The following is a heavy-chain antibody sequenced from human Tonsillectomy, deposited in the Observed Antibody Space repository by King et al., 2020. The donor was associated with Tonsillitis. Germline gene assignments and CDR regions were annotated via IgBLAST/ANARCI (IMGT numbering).Heavy chain of an antibody. V-gene: IGHV3-53*01. Sequence: EVQLVESGGGLIQPGGSLRLSCAASGFTVSSNYMSWVRQAPGKGLEWVSATYSGASTYYADSVKGRFTSSRDNSEGTLYLQMNSLRAEDTAVYYCARLRTSSWPKLSNAYFDYWGQGALVTVSS. CDR1: GFTVSSNY. J-gene: IGHJ4*02. D-gene: IGHD6-13*01. CDR3: ARLRTSSWPKLSNAYFDY. CDR2: TYSGAST.